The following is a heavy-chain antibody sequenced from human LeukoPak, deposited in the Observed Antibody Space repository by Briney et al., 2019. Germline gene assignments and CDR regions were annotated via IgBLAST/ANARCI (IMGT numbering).Heavy chain of an antibody. J-gene: IGHJ3*02. CDR2: INHSGST. CDR3: ARSPRAYYYGSRAAFDI. Sequence: SETLSLTCAVYGGSFSGYYWSWIRQPPGKGLEWIGEINHSGSTNYNPSLKSRVTISVDTSKSQFSLKLSSVTAADTAVYYCARSPRAYYYGSRAAFDIWGQGTMVTVSS. V-gene: IGHV4-34*01. D-gene: IGHD3-22*01. CDR1: GGSFSGYY.